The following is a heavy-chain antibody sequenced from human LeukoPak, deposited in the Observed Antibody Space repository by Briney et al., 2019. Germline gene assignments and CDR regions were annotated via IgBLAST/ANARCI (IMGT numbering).Heavy chain of an antibody. D-gene: IGHD2-15*01. V-gene: IGHV1-18*01. J-gene: IGHJ3*02. CDR2: ISTNNGNT. CDR3: ARDPGYCTGDSCYRGAFDI. CDR1: GYTFTSYG. Sequence: ASVKVSCKASGYTFTSYGISWVRQAPGQGLEWMGWISTNNGNTNYAQKLQGRVIMTTDTSTSTVYMDLRSLRSDDTAVYYCARDPGYCTGDSCYRGAFDIWGQGTMVTVSS.